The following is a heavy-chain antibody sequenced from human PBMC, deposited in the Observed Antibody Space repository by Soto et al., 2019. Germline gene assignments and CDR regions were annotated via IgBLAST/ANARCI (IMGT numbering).Heavy chain of an antibody. J-gene: IGHJ6*02. CDR3: ARGNRVVITAVDYYYGMDV. Sequence: EVQVVESGGGLAQPGGSLRLSCAASGFTFSIYAMNWVRLAPGKGREWISYIGGRSSPIYYADSVKGRFTISRDNAQNSVFLLMNSLRDEDTAVYFCARGNRVVITAVDYYYGMDVWGQGTTVTVSS. D-gene: IGHD3-22*01. CDR2: IGGRSSPI. V-gene: IGHV3-48*02. CDR1: GFTFSIYA.